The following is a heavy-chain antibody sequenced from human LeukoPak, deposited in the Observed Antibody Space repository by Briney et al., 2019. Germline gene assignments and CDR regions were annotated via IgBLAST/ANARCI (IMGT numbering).Heavy chain of an antibody. CDR2: IIPIFGTA. D-gene: IGHD3-10*01. CDR1: GGTFSSYA. Sequence: SVKVSCKASGGTFSSYAISWVRQAPGQGLEWMGGIIPIFGTANYAQKFQGRVTITTDESTSTAYMELSSLRSEDTAVYYCAGSRGKRITMFRVFDHWGQGTLVTVSS. CDR3: AGSRGKRITMFRVFDH. V-gene: IGHV1-69*05. J-gene: IGHJ4*02.